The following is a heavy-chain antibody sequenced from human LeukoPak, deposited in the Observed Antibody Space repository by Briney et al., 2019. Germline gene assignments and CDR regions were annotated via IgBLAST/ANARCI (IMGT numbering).Heavy chain of an antibody. Sequence: SETLSLTCTVSGGSISHYYWSWIRQRPGKGLGWIGYIYYSGTTNYNPSLKSRVTISVDTSKNQFSLKLNSVTAADTAVYYCAREDPQTRVPEGMDVWGQGTTVTVSS. V-gene: IGHV4-59*01. CDR3: AREDPQTRVPEGMDV. CDR1: GGSISHYY. J-gene: IGHJ6*02. D-gene: IGHD4/OR15-4a*01. CDR2: IYYSGTT.